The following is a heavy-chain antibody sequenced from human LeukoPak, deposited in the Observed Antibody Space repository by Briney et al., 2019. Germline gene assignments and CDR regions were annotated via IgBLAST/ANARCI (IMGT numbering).Heavy chain of an antibody. J-gene: IGHJ5*02. CDR1: GGSFSGYY. V-gene: IGHV4-34*01. CDR2: INHSGST. D-gene: IGHD6-13*01. CDR3: ARRRRKATIAAADRNWFDP. Sequence: SETLSLTCAVYGGSFSGYYWGWIRQPPGKGLEWIGEINHSGSTNYNPSLKSRVTISVDTSKNQFSLKLSSVTAADTAVYYCARRRRKATIAAADRNWFDPWGQGTLVTVSS.